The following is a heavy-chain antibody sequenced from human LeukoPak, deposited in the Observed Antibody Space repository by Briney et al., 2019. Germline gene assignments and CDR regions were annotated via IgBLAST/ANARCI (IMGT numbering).Heavy chain of an antibody. V-gene: IGHV3-21*04. Sequence: PGGSLRLSCAASGFTLSSYSMNWVRQAPGKGLEWVSSISSISSYIYYADSVKGRFTVSRDNAKNSLYLQMDSLRAEDTALYYCAKVTVAGYYYYYGMDVWGQGTTVTVSS. J-gene: IGHJ6*02. CDR2: ISSISSYI. D-gene: IGHD6-19*01. CDR1: GFTLSSYS. CDR3: AKVTVAGYYYYYGMDV.